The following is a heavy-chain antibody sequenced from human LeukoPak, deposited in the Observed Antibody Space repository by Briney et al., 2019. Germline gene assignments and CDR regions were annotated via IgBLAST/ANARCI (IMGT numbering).Heavy chain of an antibody. D-gene: IGHD6-13*01. V-gene: IGHV3-21*01. CDR2: ISSSSSYI. Sequence: PGGSLRLSCAASGFTFSSYSMIWVRQAPGKGLEWVSSISSSSSYIYYADSVKGRFTISRDNAKNSLYLQMNSLRAEDTAVYYCARVYSSASISDYWGQGTLVTVSS. CDR1: GFTFSSYS. CDR3: ARVYSSASISDY. J-gene: IGHJ4*02.